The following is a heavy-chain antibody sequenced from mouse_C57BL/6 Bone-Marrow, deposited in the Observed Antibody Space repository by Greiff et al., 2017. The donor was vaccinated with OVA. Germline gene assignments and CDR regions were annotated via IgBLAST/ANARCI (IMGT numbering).Heavy chain of an antibody. D-gene: IGHD2-3*01. CDR1: GYTFTSYG. CDR3: ARSRGWLLKSWFAY. CDR2: IYPRSGNT. V-gene: IGHV1-81*01. Sequence: QVQLQQSGAELARPGASVKLSCKASGYTFTSYGISWVKQRTGQGLEWIGEIYPRSGNTYYNEKFKGKATLTADKSSSTAYMELRSLTSEDSAVYFCARSRGWLLKSWFAYWGQGTLVTVSA. J-gene: IGHJ3*01.